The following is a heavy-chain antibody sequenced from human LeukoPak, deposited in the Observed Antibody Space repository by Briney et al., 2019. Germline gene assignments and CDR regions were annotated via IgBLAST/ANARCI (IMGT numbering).Heavy chain of an antibody. CDR3: ARAQYYYDSSGYVRLDASDI. CDR1: GFTFNNYW. Sequence: PGGSLRLSCAASGFTFNNYWMTWVRQAPGMGLEWVANIKQDGSEKYYVDSVKGRFTISRDNAKNTLYLQMNSLRVEDTAVYFCARAQYYYDSSGYVRLDASDIWGQGTMVTVSS. V-gene: IGHV3-7*01. D-gene: IGHD3-22*01. CDR2: IKQDGSEK. J-gene: IGHJ3*02.